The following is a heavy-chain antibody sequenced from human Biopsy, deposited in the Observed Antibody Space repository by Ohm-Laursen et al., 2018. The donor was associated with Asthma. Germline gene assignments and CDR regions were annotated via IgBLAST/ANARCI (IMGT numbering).Heavy chain of an antibody. D-gene: IGHD3-16*01. CDR3: ARIKIRIGAGTDRYFDL. J-gene: IGHJ2*01. V-gene: IGHV1-2*06. CDR2: IDPNSGGT. Sequence: ASVKVSCKASGGTFSSYAISWVRQAPGQGLEWMGRIDPNSGGTNYAQKFLGRVTMTRDTSVNTAFMVLSRLRSVDTAVYYCARIKIRIGAGTDRYFDLWGRGTLVTVSS. CDR1: GGTFSSYA.